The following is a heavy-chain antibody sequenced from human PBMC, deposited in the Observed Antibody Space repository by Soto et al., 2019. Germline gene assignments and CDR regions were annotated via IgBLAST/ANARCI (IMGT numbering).Heavy chain of an antibody. Sequence: ASVKVSCKASGYTFTSYYMHWVRQAPGQGLEWMGIINPSGGSTSYAQKFQGRVTMTRDASTSTVYMELSSLRSEDTAVYYCARRDNWDKVDYWGQGTLVTVSS. V-gene: IGHV1-46*03. J-gene: IGHJ4*02. CDR1: GYTFTSYY. D-gene: IGHD1-20*01. CDR3: ARRDNWDKVDY. CDR2: INPSGGST.